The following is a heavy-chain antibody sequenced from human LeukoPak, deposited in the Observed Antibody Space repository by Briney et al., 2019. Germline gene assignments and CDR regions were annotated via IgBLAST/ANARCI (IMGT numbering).Heavy chain of an antibody. J-gene: IGHJ4*02. D-gene: IGHD1-26*01. CDR3: ARGSIVGATFDYFDY. Sequence: ASVKVSCKASGYTFTSYGISWVRQAPGQGLEWMGWINPNSGGTNYAQKFQGRVTMTGDTSISTAYMDLSRLRSDDTAVYYCARGSIVGATFDYFDYWGQGTLVTVSS. CDR2: INPNSGGT. V-gene: IGHV1-2*02. CDR1: GYTFTSYG.